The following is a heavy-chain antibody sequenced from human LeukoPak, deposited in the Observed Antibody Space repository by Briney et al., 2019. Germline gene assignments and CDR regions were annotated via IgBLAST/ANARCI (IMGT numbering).Heavy chain of an antibody. CDR1: GYLFTSSW. J-gene: IGHJ3*02. CDR2: IYPGDSDT. D-gene: IGHD2-15*01. Sequence: GESLKISCKGSGYLFTSSWIGWVRQMPGKGLEWMGIIYPGDSDTRYSPPFQGQVTISADKSISTAYLQWSSLKASDTAMYYCARDLAATRDAFDIWGQGTMVTVSS. CDR3: ARDLAATRDAFDI. V-gene: IGHV5-51*01.